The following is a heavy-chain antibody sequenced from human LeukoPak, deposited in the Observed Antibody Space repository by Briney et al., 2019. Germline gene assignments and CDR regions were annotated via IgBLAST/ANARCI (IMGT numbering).Heavy chain of an antibody. J-gene: IGHJ6*02. CDR3: AKGMYSSSRYWYYGMDV. D-gene: IGHD6-13*01. Sequence: PGGSLRLSCAVSGFTISSHGMHWVRQAPGKGPEWVAMIAYHGNTEYYGDSVKGRFTISRDNSKNTLYLQMNSLRAEDTAVYYCAKGMYSSSRYWYYGMDVWGQGTTVTVSS. V-gene: IGHV3-30*18. CDR2: IAYHGNTE. CDR1: GFTISSHG.